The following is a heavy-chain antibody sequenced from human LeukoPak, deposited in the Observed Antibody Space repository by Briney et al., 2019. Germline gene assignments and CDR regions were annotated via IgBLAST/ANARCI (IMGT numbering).Heavy chain of an antibody. CDR2: ISSSSYI. V-gene: IGHV3-21*01. J-gene: IGHJ5*02. CDR1: GFTFSSYS. Sequence: GGSLRLSCAASGFTFSSYSMNWVRQAPGKGLEWVSSISSSSYIYYADSVKGRFTISRDNAKNSLYLQMNSLRAEDTAVYYCARRKKGYGDSNWFDPWGQGTLVTVSS. D-gene: IGHD4-17*01. CDR3: ARRKKGYGDSNWFDP.